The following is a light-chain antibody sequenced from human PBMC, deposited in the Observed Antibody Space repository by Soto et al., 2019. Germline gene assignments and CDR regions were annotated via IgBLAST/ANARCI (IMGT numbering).Light chain of an antibody. V-gene: IGLV2-14*01. J-gene: IGLJ3*02. CDR3: AAWDDRLSGHWE. Sequence: QSALTQPASVSGSPGQSITISCAGTRDDIGAYDYVSWYQQHPGNAPKLLVYEVTNRPSGVSDRFSGSKSGNTASLTISGLQAEDEADYYCAAWDDRLSGHWEFGGGTKLTVL. CDR2: EVT. CDR1: RDDIGAYDY.